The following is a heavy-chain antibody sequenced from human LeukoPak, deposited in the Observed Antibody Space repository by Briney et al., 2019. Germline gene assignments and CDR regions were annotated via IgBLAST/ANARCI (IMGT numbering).Heavy chain of an antibody. CDR2: IYYSGST. CDR3: ARGRKSSKLEFDH. V-gene: IGHV4-59*01. CDR1: GGSISSYY. J-gene: IGHJ5*02. D-gene: IGHD4-11*01. Sequence: PSETPSLTCTVSGGSISSYYWSWIRQPPGKGLEWIGYIYYSGSTNYNPSLKSRVTISVDTSNNTFSLKLSSVTAADTAVYYCARGRKSSKLEFDHWGQGTLVTVSS.